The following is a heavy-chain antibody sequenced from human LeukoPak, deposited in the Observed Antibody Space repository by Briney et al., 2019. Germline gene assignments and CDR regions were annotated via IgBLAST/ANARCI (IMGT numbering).Heavy chain of an antibody. J-gene: IGHJ4*02. CDR3: AAVDTAMAFDY. CDR2: IYYSGST. Sequence: SETLSLTCTVSGGSISSYYWSWIRQPPGKGLEWIGYIYYSGSTNYNPSLKSRVTISVDTSKNQFSLKLSSVIAADTAVYYCAAVDTAMAFDYWGQGTLVTVSS. CDR1: GGSISSYY. D-gene: IGHD5-18*01. V-gene: IGHV4-59*01.